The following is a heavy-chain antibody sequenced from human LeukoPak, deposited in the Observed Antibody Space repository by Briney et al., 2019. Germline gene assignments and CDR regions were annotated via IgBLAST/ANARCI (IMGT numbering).Heavy chain of an antibody. CDR2: IIPILGIA. V-gene: IGHV1-69*04. D-gene: IGHD2-2*01. CDR3: ARDFRKGSTSAEMMFDP. J-gene: IGHJ5*02. Sequence: GASVKVSCKASGGTFSSYAISWVRQAPGQGLEWMGRIIPILGIANYAQKFQGRVTITADKSTSTAYMELSSLRSEDTAVYYCARDFRKGSTSAEMMFDPWGQGTLVTVSS. CDR1: GGTFSSYA.